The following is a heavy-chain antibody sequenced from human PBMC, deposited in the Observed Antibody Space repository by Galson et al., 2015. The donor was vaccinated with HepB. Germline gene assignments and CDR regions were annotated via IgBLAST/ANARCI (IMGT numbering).Heavy chain of an antibody. J-gene: IGHJ4*02. V-gene: IGHV3-23*01. D-gene: IGHD2-15*01. CDR3: ARWDIVVVVAAQFFDY. Sequence: SLRLSCAASGFTFSSYAMSWVRQAPGKGLEWVSAISGSGGSTYYADSVKGRFTISRDNSKNTLYLQMNSLRAEDTAVYYCARWDIVVVVAAQFFDYWGQGTLVTVSS. CDR1: GFTFSSYA. CDR2: ISGSGGST.